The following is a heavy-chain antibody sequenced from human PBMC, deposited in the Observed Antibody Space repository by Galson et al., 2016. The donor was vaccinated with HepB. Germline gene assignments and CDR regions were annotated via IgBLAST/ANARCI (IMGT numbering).Heavy chain of an antibody. J-gene: IGHJ5*01. V-gene: IGHV4-4*01. CDR2: IFHTGDT. D-gene: IGHD3-16*01. Sequence: VRQPPGKGLEWIGEIFHTGDTKYNPSLESRVAMSLDKSKNQFFLNVNSVTAADTAMYFCAKGERALGYDSWGPGTRITVSS. CDR3: AKGERALGYDS.